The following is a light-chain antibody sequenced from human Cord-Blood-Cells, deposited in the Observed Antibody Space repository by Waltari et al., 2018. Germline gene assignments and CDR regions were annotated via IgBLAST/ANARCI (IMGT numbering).Light chain of an antibody. V-gene: IGKV3D-20*01. J-gene: IGKJ5*01. CDR2: DAS. CDR1: QSVSSSY. Sequence: EIVFTQSPATLSLSPGERATLSCGASQSVSSSYLAWYQQKPGLAPRLLIYDASSRATGIPDRFSGSGSGTDFTLTISRREPEDFAVYYCQQYGSSPPITFGQGTRLEIK. CDR3: QQYGSSPPIT.